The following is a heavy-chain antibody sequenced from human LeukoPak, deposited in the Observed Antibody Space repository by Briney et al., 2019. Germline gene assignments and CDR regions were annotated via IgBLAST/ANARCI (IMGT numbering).Heavy chain of an antibody. J-gene: IGHJ4*02. Sequence: ASVKVSCKASGYTFTSYGISWVRQAPGQGLEWMGWISAYNGNTKYAQKLQGRVTMTTDTSTSTSYMELRSLRFDDTAVYYCARDSYDSSGNYLGYWGQGTLVTVSS. CDR3: ARDSYDSSGNYLGY. V-gene: IGHV1-18*01. D-gene: IGHD3-22*01. CDR2: ISAYNGNT. CDR1: GYTFTSYG.